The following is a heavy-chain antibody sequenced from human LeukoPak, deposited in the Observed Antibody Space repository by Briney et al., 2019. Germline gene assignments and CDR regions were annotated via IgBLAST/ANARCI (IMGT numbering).Heavy chain of an antibody. CDR3: ARVWVGATPHLYYYYYMDV. CDR2: ISAYNGNT. Sequence: ASVKVSCKASGYTFTSYGISWVRQAPGQGLEWMGWISAYNGNTNYAQKLQGRVTMTTDTSTSTAYMELRSLRSDDTAVYYCARVWVGATPHLYYYYYMDVWGKGTTVTVSS. D-gene: IGHD1-26*01. V-gene: IGHV1-18*01. CDR1: GYTFTSYG. J-gene: IGHJ6*03.